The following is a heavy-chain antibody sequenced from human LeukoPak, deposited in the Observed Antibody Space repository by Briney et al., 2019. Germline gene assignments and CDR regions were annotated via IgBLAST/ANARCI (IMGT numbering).Heavy chain of an antibody. Sequence: PGGSLRLSCAASGFTFSSYEMNWVRQAPGKGLEWVSYISSSGSTIYYADSVKGRFTISRDNAKNSLYLQMNSLRAEDTAVYYCARDAPITIQQNYYYYYGMDVWGQGTLVTVSS. CDR3: ARDAPITIQQNYYYYYGMDV. CDR1: GFTFSSYE. V-gene: IGHV3-48*03. J-gene: IGHJ6*02. D-gene: IGHD3-3*01. CDR2: ISSSGSTI.